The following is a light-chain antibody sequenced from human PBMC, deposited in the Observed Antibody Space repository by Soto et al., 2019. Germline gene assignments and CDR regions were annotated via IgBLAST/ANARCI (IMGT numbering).Light chain of an antibody. V-gene: IGKV3-20*01. Sequence: IVMTQSPATLSVSPGERATLSCRASQSVSSSYLAWHQQKPGQAPRLLIYGASSRATGIPDRFSGSGSGTDFTLTISRLEPEDFAVYYCQQYGSSWTIGQGTKVDI. CDR2: GAS. CDR3: QQYGSSWT. CDR1: QSVSSSY. J-gene: IGKJ1*01.